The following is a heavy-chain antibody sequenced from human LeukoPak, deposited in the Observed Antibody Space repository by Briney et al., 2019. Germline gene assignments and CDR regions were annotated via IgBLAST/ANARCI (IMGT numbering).Heavy chain of an antibody. J-gene: IGHJ4*02. Sequence: GASVNVSCKVSGYTLTELSMHWVRQAPGQGLEWMGGIIPIFGTANYAQKFQGRVTITADESTSTAYMELSSLRSEDTAVYYCARDRGQGGDYWGQGTLVTVSS. CDR3: ARDRGQGGDY. V-gene: IGHV1-69*13. CDR1: GYTLTELS. CDR2: IIPIFGTA. D-gene: IGHD3-16*01.